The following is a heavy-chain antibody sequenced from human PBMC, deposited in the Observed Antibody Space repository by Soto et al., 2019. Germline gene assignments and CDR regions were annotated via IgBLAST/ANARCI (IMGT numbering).Heavy chain of an antibody. J-gene: IGHJ5*02. CDR2: INYTGNT. CDR1: SGSISSYY. CDR3: AAGDYLTRPSYRDITWFDP. D-gene: IGHD6-6*01. Sequence: SETLSLTCTVSSGSISSYYWSWIRQPPGKGLEWIGYINYTGNTNSNPSLKGRVTLSIDPSWNQFSLKLRSVTAGDTAVYYCAAGDYLTRPSYRDITWFDPWGQGSLVTVSS. V-gene: IGHV4-59*01.